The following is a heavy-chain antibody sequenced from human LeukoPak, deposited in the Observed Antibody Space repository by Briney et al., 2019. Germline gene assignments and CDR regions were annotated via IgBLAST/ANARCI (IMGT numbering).Heavy chain of an antibody. V-gene: IGHV3-74*01. CDR2: INSDGSST. Sequence: PGGSLRLSCAASGFIFSSYWMHWVRQAPGKGLVWVSRINSDGSSTTYADSVKGRFTISRDNAKNTLYLQMNSLRVDDTAVYYCAKVTAVTNTGALDYWGQGTLVTVSS. D-gene: IGHD4-17*01. CDR1: GFIFSSYW. J-gene: IGHJ4*02. CDR3: AKVTAVTNTGALDY.